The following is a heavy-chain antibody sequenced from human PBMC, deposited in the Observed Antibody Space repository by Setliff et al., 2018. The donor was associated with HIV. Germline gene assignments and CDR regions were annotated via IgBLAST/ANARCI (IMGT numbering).Heavy chain of an antibody. J-gene: IGHJ4*02. D-gene: IGHD6-13*01. CDR2: ISSSSTYI. Sequence: GSLRLSCAASGFTFSSYRMNWVRQAPGKGLEWVSSISSSSTYIYYADSVKGRFTISRDNAKNSLYLQMNSLRAEDTAVYYCARRNQQLVFDYWGQGTPVTVSS. CDR3: ARRNQQLVFDY. CDR1: GFTFSSYR. V-gene: IGHV3-21*01.